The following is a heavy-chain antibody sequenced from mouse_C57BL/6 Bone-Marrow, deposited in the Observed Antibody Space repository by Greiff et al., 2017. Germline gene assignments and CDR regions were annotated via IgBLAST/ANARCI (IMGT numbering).Heavy chain of an antibody. CDR3: ARQGGVTTFAY. D-gene: IGHD2-2*01. V-gene: IGHV5-6*01. CDR2: ISSGGSYT. CDR1: GFTFSSYG. J-gene: IGHJ3*01. Sequence: EVKLVESGGDLVKPGGSLKLSCAASGFTFSSYGMSWVRQTPDKRLEWVATISSGGSYTYYPDSVKGRFTISRDNAKNTLYLQMSSLKSEDTAMYYGARQGGVTTFAYWGQGTLVTVSA.